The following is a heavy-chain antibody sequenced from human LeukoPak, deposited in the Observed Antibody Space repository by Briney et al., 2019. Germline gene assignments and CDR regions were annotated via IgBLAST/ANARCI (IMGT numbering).Heavy chain of an antibody. J-gene: IGHJ4*02. CDR2: IYYTGNT. D-gene: IGHD2-15*01. CDR1: RCSIRNHY. V-gene: IGHV4-59*08. CDR3: VRHSRVVAFDY. Sequence: SETLSLTCIGSRCSIRNHYSSGIRPPPGKGLEWIGYIYYTGNTNYNPYLKSRVTISEDPSKNQVSLELSSVTAADTAVYYCVRHSRVVAFDYWGQGNLVTVSS.